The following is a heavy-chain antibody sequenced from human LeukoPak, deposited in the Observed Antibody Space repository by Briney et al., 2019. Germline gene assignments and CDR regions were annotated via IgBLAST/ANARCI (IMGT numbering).Heavy chain of an antibody. CDR2: IYSSGRT. CDR1: GFTVSSSY. CDR3: ARDRGYDSSDLFDY. V-gene: IGHV3-53*01. Sequence: GGSLRLSCAASGFTVSSSYMSWVRQAPGKGLEWVSVIYSSGRTSYADSVKGRFSISRDNSQNTLYLQMNSLRAEDTAVYYCARDRGYDSSDLFDYWGQGTLVTVSS. J-gene: IGHJ4*02. D-gene: IGHD3-22*01.